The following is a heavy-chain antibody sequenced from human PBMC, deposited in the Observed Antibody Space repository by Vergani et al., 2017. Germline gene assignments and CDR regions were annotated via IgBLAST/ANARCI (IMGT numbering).Heavy chain of an antibody. V-gene: IGHV3-49*04. D-gene: IGHD4-17*01. J-gene: IGHJ6*02. CDR3: TRDRRDYVDYGDYYYYGMDV. CDR2: IRSKAYGGTT. Sequence: EVQLVESGGGLVQPGRSLRLSCTASGFTFGDYAMSWVRQAPGKGLEWVGFIRSKAYGGTTEYAASVKGRFTISRDDSKSIAYLQMNSLKTEDTAVYYCTRDRRDYVDYGDYYYYGMDVWGQGTTVTVSS. CDR1: GFTFGDYA.